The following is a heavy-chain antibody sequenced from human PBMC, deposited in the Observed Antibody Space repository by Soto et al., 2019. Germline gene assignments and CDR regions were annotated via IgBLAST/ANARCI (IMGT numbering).Heavy chain of an antibody. CDR2: IKEDGSEK. J-gene: IGHJ4*02. V-gene: IGHV3-7*04. D-gene: IGHD6-13*01. Sequence: EEQLVESGGGLVQPGGSLRVSCAASGFTFSGHWMTWVRQAPGKGLEWVASIKEDGSEKKYVDSAKGRFTISRDNAKKSLYLQMNSLRGDDTAVYYCARGGSNRFGLWGLGTLVTVSS. CDR3: ARGGSNRFGL. CDR1: GFTFSGHW.